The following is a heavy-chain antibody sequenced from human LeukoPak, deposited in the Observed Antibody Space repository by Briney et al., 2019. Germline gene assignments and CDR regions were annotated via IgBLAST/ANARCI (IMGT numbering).Heavy chain of an antibody. J-gene: IGHJ5*02. CDR2: FDPEDGAP. CDR1: GYTLTKLS. CDR3: ARGEYYDFWSGYYL. D-gene: IGHD3-3*01. V-gene: IGHV1-24*01. Sequence: ASVKVSCKASGYTLTKLSMHWVRQAPGRGLEWMGGFDPEDGAPIYSPKFQGRITVTEDTSTETANMELSSLRSDDTAVYYCARGEYYDFWSGYYLWGQGTLVTVSS.